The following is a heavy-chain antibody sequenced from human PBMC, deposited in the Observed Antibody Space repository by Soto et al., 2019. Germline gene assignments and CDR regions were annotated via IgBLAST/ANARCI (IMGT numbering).Heavy chain of an antibody. CDR2: IFTSGYT. V-gene: IGHV4-4*07. D-gene: IGHD3-22*01. CDR1: GGSISSYY. CDR3: ARAPGGYYYFDS. Sequence: KPSETLSLTCTVSGGSISSYYWNWIRQPAGKGLEWIGRIFTSGYTKYNPSLKSRVTMSVDTSQNQFSLKLNSVTAADTAVYYCARAPGGYYYFDSWGQGSLVTVSS. J-gene: IGHJ4*02.